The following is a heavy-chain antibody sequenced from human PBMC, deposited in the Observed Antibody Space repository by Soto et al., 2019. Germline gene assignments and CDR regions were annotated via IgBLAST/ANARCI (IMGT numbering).Heavy chain of an antibody. J-gene: IGHJ4*03. CDR3: ARGLSAATVVTCYFDY. V-gene: IGHV4-31*03. D-gene: IGHD4-17*01. CDR2: IYYSGNT. Sequence: SENLSLTCTVSGGSISSSDYYWSWIRQHPGKGLEWIGYIYYSGNTYYNPSLKSRLTISVDTSKNQFSLKLNSVTAADTAVYYCARGLSAATVVTCYFDYRDKATLVTVCS. CDR1: GGSISSSDYY.